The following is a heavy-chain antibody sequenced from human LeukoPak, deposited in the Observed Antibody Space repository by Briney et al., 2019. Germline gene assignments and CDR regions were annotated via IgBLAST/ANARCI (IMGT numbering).Heavy chain of an antibody. V-gene: IGHV4-61*08. J-gene: IGHJ6*02. CDR2: IYYSGST. D-gene: IGHD6-13*01. CDR3: ARGDAGGQQLVDYYYGMDV. CDR1: GGSVSSGGYY. Sequence: PSETLSLTCTVSGGSVSSGGYYWSWIRQPPGKGLEWIGYIYYSGSTNYNPSLKSRVTISVDTSKNQFSLKLSSVTAADTAVYYCARGDAGGQQLVDYYYGMDVWGQGTTVTVSS.